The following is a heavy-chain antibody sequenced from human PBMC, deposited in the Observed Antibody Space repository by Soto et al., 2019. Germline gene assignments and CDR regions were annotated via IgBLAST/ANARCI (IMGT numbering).Heavy chain of an antibody. V-gene: IGHV4-34*01. Sequence: QVQLQQSGAGLLKPSETLSLTCAVYGGSFSGYYWSWIRQPPGKGLEWIGEIKHSGSTNYNTSLKSRVTISVDTSKNQFYLKLSSVTAADTAVYYCARDRKGIAAAGGLYYFDYWGQGTLVTVSS. CDR2: IKHSGST. J-gene: IGHJ4*02. D-gene: IGHD6-13*01. CDR1: GGSFSGYY. CDR3: ARDRKGIAAAGGLYYFDY.